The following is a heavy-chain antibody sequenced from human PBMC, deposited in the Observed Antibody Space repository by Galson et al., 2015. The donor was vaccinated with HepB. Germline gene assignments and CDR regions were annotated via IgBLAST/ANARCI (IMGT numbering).Heavy chain of an antibody. CDR1: GYTFTNYW. V-gene: IGHV5-51*01. D-gene: IGHD2-21*01. J-gene: IGHJ4*02. CDR2: IYPGASDT. Sequence: QSGAEVKKPGESLRISCGASGYTFTNYWIGWVRQRPGKGLEWMGIIYPGASDTRYSPSFQGQVTISVDQSISTAYLQWRSLKASDTATYYCARGGGAFPIFDYWGQGTLVPVS. CDR3: ARGGGAFPIFDY.